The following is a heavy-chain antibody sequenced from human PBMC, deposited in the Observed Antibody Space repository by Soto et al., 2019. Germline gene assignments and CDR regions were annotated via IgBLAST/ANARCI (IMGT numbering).Heavy chain of an antibody. CDR1: GYTFTSYA. CDR3: ARVSDGYSYGYYFDY. Sequence: ASVKVSCKASGYTFTSYAMHWVRQAPGQRLEWMGWINAGNGNTKYSQKFKGRVTITRDTSASTAYMELSSLRSEDTAVYYCARVSDGYSYGYYFDYWGQGALVTVSS. CDR2: INAGNGNT. D-gene: IGHD5-18*01. J-gene: IGHJ4*02. V-gene: IGHV1-3*01.